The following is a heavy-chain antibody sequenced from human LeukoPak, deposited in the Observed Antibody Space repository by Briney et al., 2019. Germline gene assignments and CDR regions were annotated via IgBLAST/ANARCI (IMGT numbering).Heavy chain of an antibody. V-gene: IGHV3-30*03. J-gene: IGHJ4*03. CDR2: ISYDGSNK. D-gene: IGHD5-24*01. CDR1: GFTFSSYG. Sequence: GGSLRLSCAASGFTFSSYGMHWVRQAPGKGLEWVAVISYDGSNKYYADSVKDRFTISRDNAKKSLSLQMNSLRVEDTAVYYCATLASKTWQYTDKSIDIWGQGTLVTVSS. CDR3: ATLASKTWQYTDKSIDI.